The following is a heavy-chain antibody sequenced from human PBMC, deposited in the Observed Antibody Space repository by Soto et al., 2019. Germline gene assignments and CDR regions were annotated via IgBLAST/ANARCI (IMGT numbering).Heavy chain of an antibody. CDR1: GGSFSGYY. J-gene: IGHJ4*02. CDR2: INHSGST. CDR3: ARGGGIVGATSLRGRGTIIDY. V-gene: IGHV4-34*01. Sequence: PSETLSLTCAVYGGSFSGYYLSWIRPPPGKGLEWIGEINHSGSTNYNPSLKSRVTISVDTSKNQFSLKLSSVTAADTAVYYCARGGGIVGATSLRGRGTIIDYWGQGTLVTVSS. D-gene: IGHD1-26*01.